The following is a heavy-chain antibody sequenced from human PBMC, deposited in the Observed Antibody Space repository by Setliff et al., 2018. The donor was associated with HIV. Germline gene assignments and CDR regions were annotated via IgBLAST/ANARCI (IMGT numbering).Heavy chain of an antibody. CDR2: IYYTGTT. Sequence: SETLSLTCTVYGGSISSSNFYWVWIRQSPGKGLEWIGSIYYTGTTNYNPSLKSRVTISVDTSKNEFSLKLTSVTAADTAVYFCARLDYSNYYSYYIDVWGEGTMVTVSS. CDR1: GGSISSSNFY. V-gene: IGHV4-39*07. D-gene: IGHD4-4*01. CDR3: ARLDYSNYYSYYIDV. J-gene: IGHJ6*03.